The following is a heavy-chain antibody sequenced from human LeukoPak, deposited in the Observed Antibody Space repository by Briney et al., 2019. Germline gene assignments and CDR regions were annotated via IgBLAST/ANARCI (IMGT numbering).Heavy chain of an antibody. CDR3: GRDVFSLGDT. Sequence: GGTLSLSCIVSGFSMSDYGMHWVRQAPGKGPVWVSHINHDGSLTNYADSVKGRFTISRDLAKNTLYLQMHSLGAEDTALYYCGRDVFSLGDTWGQGTLVTVSS. CDR1: GFSMSDYG. V-gene: IGHV3-74*01. CDR2: INHDGSLT. D-gene: IGHD2/OR15-2a*01. J-gene: IGHJ5*02.